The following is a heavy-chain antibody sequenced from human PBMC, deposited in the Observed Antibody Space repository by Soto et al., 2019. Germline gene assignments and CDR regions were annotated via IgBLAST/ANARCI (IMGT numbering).Heavy chain of an antibody. CDR2: ISSSGGST. CDR3: MRPAPRGRHYFYFGMDG. J-gene: IGHJ6*04. D-gene: IGHD3-10*01. V-gene: IGHV3-23*01. CDR1: GFTFSSYA. Sequence: GGSLRLSCAASGFTFSSYAMSWVRQAPGKGLEWVSGISSSGGSTYYADSVKGRFTISRDNSKNTLFLRMNRPRVEDTAVYYCMRPAPRGRHYFYFGMDGWGKGTTVTVSS.